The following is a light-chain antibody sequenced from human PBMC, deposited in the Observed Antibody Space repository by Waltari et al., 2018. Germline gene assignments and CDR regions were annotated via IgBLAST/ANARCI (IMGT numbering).Light chain of an antibody. V-gene: IGKV4-1*01. CDR2: WAS. Sequence: DIVMTQSPDSLAVSLGERATINCKSSQSILYSSNDKNYLAWYQQKPGQPPKLLIYWASTRESGVPDRFSGSGSGTDFTLTISSLQAEDVAVYYRQQYYRSRTFGQGTKVEIK. CDR3: QQYYRSRT. CDR1: QSILYSSNDKNY. J-gene: IGKJ1*01.